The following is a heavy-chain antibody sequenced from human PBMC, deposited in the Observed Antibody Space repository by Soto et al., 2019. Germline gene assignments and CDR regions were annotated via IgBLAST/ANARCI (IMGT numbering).Heavy chain of an antibody. D-gene: IGHD2-2*01. CDR3: ARGYCTTTICDPWFDH. V-gene: IGHV5-51*01. Sequence: GESLKISCTGVGYSFTSYWIGWVRQMPGKGLEWMGIIYPGDSDTRYGPSFQGQVTISADKSITTAYLQWSSLKASDTAMYYCARGYCTTTICDPWFDHWGQGTLVTVSS. J-gene: IGHJ5*02. CDR2: IYPGDSDT. CDR1: GYSFTSYW.